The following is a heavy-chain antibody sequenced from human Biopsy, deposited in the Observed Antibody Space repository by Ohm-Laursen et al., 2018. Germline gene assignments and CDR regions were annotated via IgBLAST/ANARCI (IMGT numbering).Heavy chain of an antibody. D-gene: IGHD1-1*01. Sequence: GSSVKVSCKVSGYTLTELSMHWVRQAPGKGLEWMGGFAPENGKTVYAQNFQARVSTTEDTSTDTAYMELRSLRSEDTAVYYCAADINVWNVNYWGQGTQVTVSS. V-gene: IGHV1-24*01. J-gene: IGHJ4*02. CDR3: AADINVWNVNY. CDR2: FAPENGKT. CDR1: GYTLTELS.